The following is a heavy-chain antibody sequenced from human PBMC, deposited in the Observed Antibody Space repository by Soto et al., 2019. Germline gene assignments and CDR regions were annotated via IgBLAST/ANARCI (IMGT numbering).Heavy chain of an antibody. J-gene: IGHJ4*01. V-gene: IGHV3-23*01. D-gene: IGHD2-21*02. CDR2: ISGSVGVT. CDR1: GFIFGSYD. CDR3: AKVNCARDCSSEN. Sequence: PWGSRRLSCEASGFIFGSYDMSWVRQAPGKGLEWVSDISGSVGVTHYADSVKGRFTISRDNSRNTVSLQMNSLRAEDTAVYFCAKVNCARDCSSENWGQGTMVNVSS.